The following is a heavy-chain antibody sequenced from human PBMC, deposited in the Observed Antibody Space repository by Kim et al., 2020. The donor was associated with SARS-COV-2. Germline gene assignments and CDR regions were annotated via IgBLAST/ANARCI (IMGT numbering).Heavy chain of an antibody. Sequence: SETLSLTCTVSGGSISSSSYYWGWIRQPPRKGLEWIGSIYYSGSTHYNPSLKSRVTISVDTSKNQFSLKLSSVTAADTAVYYCARQERQWLGLEPNWFDPWGQGTLVTVSS. CDR2: IYYSGST. V-gene: IGHV4-39*01. J-gene: IGHJ5*02. CDR3: ARQERQWLGLEPNWFDP. D-gene: IGHD6-19*01. CDR1: GGSISSSSYY.